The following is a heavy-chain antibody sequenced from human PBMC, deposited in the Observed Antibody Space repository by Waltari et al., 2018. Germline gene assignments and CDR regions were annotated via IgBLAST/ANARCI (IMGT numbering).Heavy chain of an antibody. D-gene: IGHD3-16*01. Sequence: WVSYISSSGSTIYYADSVKGRFTISRDNAKNSLYLQMNSLRAEDTAVYYCARDNTFGGADAFDIWGQGTMVTVSS. CDR3: ARDNTFGGADAFDI. V-gene: IGHV3-11*04. CDR2: ISSSGSTI. J-gene: IGHJ3*02.